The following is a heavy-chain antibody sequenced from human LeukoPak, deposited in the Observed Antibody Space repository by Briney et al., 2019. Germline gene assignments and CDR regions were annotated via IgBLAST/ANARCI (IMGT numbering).Heavy chain of an antibody. V-gene: IGHV3-33*01. Sequence: PGGSLRLSCAASGFTFSSYGMHWVRQAPGKGLEWVAVIWYDGSNKYYADSVKGRFTISRDNSKNTLYLQMNSLRAEDTAVYYCARDRGSWSANWFDRWGQGTLVTVSS. D-gene: IGHD6-13*01. CDR3: ARDRGSWSANWFDR. CDR2: IWYDGSNK. J-gene: IGHJ5*02. CDR1: GFTFSSYG.